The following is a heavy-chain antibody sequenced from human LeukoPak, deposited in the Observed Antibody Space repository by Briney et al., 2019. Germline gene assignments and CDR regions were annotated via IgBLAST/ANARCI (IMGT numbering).Heavy chain of an antibody. Sequence: GGSLRLSCAASGFTFSSYAMSWVRQAPGKGLEWVSAISGSGGSTYYADSVKGRFTISRDNSKNTLYLQMNSLRAEDTAVHYCAKDPSYYYDSSGYVDYWGQGTLVTVSS. V-gene: IGHV3-23*01. CDR1: GFTFSSYA. D-gene: IGHD3-22*01. J-gene: IGHJ4*02. CDR2: ISGSGGST. CDR3: AKDPSYYYDSSGYVDY.